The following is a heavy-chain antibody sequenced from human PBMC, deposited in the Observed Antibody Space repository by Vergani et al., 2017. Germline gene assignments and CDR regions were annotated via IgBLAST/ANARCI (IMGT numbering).Heavy chain of an antibody. Sequence: QVQLVQSGAEVKKPGSSVKVSCKASGGTLSSYAISWVRTATGQGLEWMVRIIPIPGIAKYAPKFQGRVTITADKSTSTAYMALSSLRSEEAAVYYCARDQCTKGVCHNYYYYYGMDVWGQGTTVTVSS. D-gene: IGHD2-8*01. CDR1: GGTLSSYA. CDR2: IIPIPGIA. CDR3: ARDQCTKGVCHNYYYYYGMDV. J-gene: IGHJ6*02. V-gene: IGHV1-69*04.